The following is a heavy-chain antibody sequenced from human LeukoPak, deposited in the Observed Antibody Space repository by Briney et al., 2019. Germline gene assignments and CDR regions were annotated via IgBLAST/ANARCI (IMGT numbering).Heavy chain of an antibody. D-gene: IGHD1-26*01. Sequence: SETLSLTCAVSGGSISSSNWWSWVRQPPGKGLEWIGEIYHSGSTNYNPSLKSRVTISVDTSKNQFSLKLSSVTAADTAVYYCARGRGAYSGSKRGAFDIWGQGTMVTVSS. J-gene: IGHJ3*02. V-gene: IGHV4-4*02. CDR3: ARGRGAYSGSKRGAFDI. CDR2: IYHSGST. CDR1: GGSISSSNW.